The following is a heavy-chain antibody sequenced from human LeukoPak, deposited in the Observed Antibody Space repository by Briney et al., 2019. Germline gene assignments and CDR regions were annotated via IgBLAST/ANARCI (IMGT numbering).Heavy chain of an antibody. CDR1: GTTLTNYA. D-gene: IGHD4-23*01. Sequence: SVKASGRAFGTTLTNYALHWVRQATGQSLEWMGWTNVATRKTRSSHDFQGRLTITITTSATPASVGVSGRRPGDPPVNTCPRTPGGNARTWLDYWGQGTLVTVSA. J-gene: IGHJ4*02. V-gene: IGHV1-3*02. CDR2: TNVATRKT. CDR3: PRTPGGNARTWLDY.